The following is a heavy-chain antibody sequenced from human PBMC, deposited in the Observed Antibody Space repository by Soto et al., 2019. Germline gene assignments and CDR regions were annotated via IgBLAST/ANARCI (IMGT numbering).Heavy chain of an antibody. CDR3: ARSGQCTSTSCYGGFDY. J-gene: IGHJ4*02. D-gene: IGHD2-2*01. Sequence: ASVKVSCKASGYTFTSYAMHWVRQAPGQRLEWMGWINAGNGNTRYSQNFQGRVTTTRDTSASTAYMELSSLRSEDTAVYYCARSGQCTSTSCYGGFDYWGQGTLVTVSS. V-gene: IGHV1-3*01. CDR2: INAGNGNT. CDR1: GYTFTSYA.